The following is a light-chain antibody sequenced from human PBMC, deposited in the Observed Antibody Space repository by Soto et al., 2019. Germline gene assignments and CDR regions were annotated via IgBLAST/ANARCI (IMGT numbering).Light chain of an antibody. CDR3: QHYHSSPIS. J-gene: IGKJ5*01. CDR1: QSVSSSY. V-gene: IGKV3-20*01. Sequence: EIALTQSPGTLSLSPGERATLSCRASQSVSSSYLAWYQQKPGQSPRLLIYGASIRATGIPDRFSGSGSGTDFTLTITRLEPEDFAVFYCQHYHSSPISFGQGTRLEI. CDR2: GAS.